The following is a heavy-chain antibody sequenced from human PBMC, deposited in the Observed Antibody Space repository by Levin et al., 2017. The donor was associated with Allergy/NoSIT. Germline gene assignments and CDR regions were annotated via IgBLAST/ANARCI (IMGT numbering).Heavy chain of an antibody. V-gene: IGHV3-53*01. D-gene: IGHD6-19*01. CDR1: GFTVSSNY. CDR2: IYSAGNT. J-gene: IGHJ4*02. CDR3: ARDLGGESGWHGDYFDY. Sequence: RPGGSLRLSCAVSGFTVSSNYMSWVRQAPGKGLEWVSVIYSAGNTYYADSVKGRFTISRDNSKNTLFLQMNSLRAEDTAVYYCARDLGGESGWHGDYFDYWGQGTLVTVSS.